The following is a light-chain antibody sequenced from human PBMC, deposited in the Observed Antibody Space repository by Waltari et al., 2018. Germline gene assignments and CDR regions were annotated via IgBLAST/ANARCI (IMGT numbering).Light chain of an antibody. CDR3: QQSYNTPYT. J-gene: IGKJ2*01. V-gene: IGKV1-39*01. Sequence: DIQMTQFPSSLSASVGDRVTITFRTSQNIIRYLNWYQQKPGNAPKPLIYTASNLQSGVPTRFSGSGSGTDFTLTINSLQPEDHATYFCQQSYNTPYTFGQGTKLEIK. CDR1: QNIIRY. CDR2: TAS.